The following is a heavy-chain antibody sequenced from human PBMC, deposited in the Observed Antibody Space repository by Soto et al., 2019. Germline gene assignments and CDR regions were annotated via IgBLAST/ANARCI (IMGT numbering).Heavy chain of an antibody. Sequence: GGSLRLSCAASGFTFSDYYMSWIRQAPGKGLEWVSYISSSGSIIYYADSVKGRFTISRDNAKNSLYLQMNSLRAEDTAVYYCARDLGYYDSDGSFDYWGQGTLVTVSS. CDR2: ISSSGSII. D-gene: IGHD3-22*01. V-gene: IGHV3-11*01. CDR1: GFTFSDYY. J-gene: IGHJ4*02. CDR3: ARDLGYYDSDGSFDY.